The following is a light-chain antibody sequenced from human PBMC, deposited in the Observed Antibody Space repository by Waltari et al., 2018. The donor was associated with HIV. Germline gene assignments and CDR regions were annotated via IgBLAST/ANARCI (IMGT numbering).Light chain of an antibody. CDR1: SSDVGGYNY. CDR3: QSYDTRLSGSV. J-gene: IGLJ3*02. V-gene: IGLV2-11*01. Sequence: QSALTQPRSVSGSPGQSVTISCPGTSSDVGGYNYVSWYQQHPGKAPKLMIYDVTKRPSGVPDRFSGSKSGASASLAITGLQAEDEADYYCQSYDTRLSGSVFGGGTKLTVL. CDR2: DVT.